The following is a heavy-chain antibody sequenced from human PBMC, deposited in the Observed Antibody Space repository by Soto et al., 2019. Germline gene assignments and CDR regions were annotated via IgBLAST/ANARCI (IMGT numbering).Heavy chain of an antibody. CDR2: ISYDGSNK. D-gene: IGHD6-13*01. V-gene: IGHV3-30*18. J-gene: IGHJ4*02. CDR1: GFTFSSYG. Sequence: GGSLRLSCAASGFTFSSYGMHWVRQAPGKGLEWVAVISYDGSNKYYADSVKGRFTISRDNSKNTVYLQMNSLRVEDTAVYYCAKMNLQQLVRGGFDCWGQGTLVTVSS. CDR3: AKMNLQQLVRGGFDC.